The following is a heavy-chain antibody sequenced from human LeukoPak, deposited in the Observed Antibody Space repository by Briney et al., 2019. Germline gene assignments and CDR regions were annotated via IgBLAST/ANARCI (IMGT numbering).Heavy chain of an antibody. Sequence: PSQTLSLTCTVSGGSISSGGHYWSWIRQYPGKGLEWIGYIYYSGSTYYNPSLKSRLTMSVDTSKNQFSLKLSSVTAADTAVYYCASGSGNYFDYWGQGTLVTVSS. CDR3: ASGSGNYFDY. V-gene: IGHV4-31*03. D-gene: IGHD3-10*01. CDR1: GGSISSGGHY. J-gene: IGHJ4*02. CDR2: IYYSGST.